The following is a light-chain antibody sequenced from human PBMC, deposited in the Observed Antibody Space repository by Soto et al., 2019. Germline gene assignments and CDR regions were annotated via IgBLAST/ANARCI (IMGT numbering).Light chain of an antibody. CDR3: SPYTSSSTVV. Sequence: QSALTQPASVSGSPGQSITISCTGTSSDVGNYNYVSWYQQHPGKAPKLMIYDVSNRPSGVSNRFSGSKSGNTASLTISGLQAEDEADYYCSPYTSSSTVVFGGGTKVTVL. CDR2: DVS. V-gene: IGLV2-14*01. J-gene: IGLJ2*01. CDR1: SSDVGNYNY.